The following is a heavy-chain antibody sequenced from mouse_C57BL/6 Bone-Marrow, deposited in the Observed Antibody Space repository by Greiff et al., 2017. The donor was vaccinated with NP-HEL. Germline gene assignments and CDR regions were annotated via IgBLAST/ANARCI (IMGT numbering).Heavy chain of an antibody. CDR3: AREKVYYYGSSYEDYAMGY. Sequence: EVQGVESGGGLVKPGGSLKLSCAASGFTFSSYAMSWVRQTPEKRLEWVATISDGGSYTYYPDNVKGRFTISRDNAKNNLYLQMSHLKSEDTAMYYCAREKVYYYGSSYEDYAMGYWGQGTSVTVSS. D-gene: IGHD1-1*01. J-gene: IGHJ4*01. CDR2: ISDGGSYT. CDR1: GFTFSSYA. V-gene: IGHV5-4*01.